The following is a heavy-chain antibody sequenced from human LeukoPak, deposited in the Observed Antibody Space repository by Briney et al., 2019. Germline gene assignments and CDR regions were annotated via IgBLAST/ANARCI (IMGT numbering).Heavy chain of an antibody. V-gene: IGHV1-8*03. CDR1: GYTFTSYD. D-gene: IGHD4-11*01. CDR2: MNPNSGNT. J-gene: IGHJ4*02. Sequence: ASVKVSCKASGYTFTSYDINWVRQATGQGLEWMGRMNPNSGNTGYAQKFQGRVTITRITSISTAYMELSSLRSEDMAVYYCARGIRPGYSRYGFDYWGQGTLVTVSS. CDR3: ARGIRPGYSRYGFDY.